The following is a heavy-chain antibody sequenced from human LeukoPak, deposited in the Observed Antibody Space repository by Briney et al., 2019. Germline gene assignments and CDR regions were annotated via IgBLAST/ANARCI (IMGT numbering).Heavy chain of an antibody. Sequence: PSETLSLTCAVFGGSFSDYYWRWIRQPPGKGLEWIGEINRSGSTTYNPSLKSRVTISVDTSKNHFSLRLTSVTAADTALYYCARTSRYCSSTSCYFGRLDYWGQGALVTVSS. CDR3: ARTSRYCSSTSCYFGRLDY. V-gene: IGHV4-34*01. D-gene: IGHD2-2*01. CDR1: GGSFSDYY. CDR2: INRSGST. J-gene: IGHJ4*02.